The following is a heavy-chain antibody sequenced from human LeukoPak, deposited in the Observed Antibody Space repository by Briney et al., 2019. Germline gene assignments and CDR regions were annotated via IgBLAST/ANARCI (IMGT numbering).Heavy chain of an antibody. CDR3: ARDFGIAAAETYFDY. CDR2: INPSGGST. J-gene: IGHJ4*02. Sequence: ASVKVSCKASAYTFTTYYMHWVRQAPGQGLEWMGIINPSGGSTSYAQKFQDRVTMTRDTSTSTVYMELSSLRSEDTAVYYCARDFGIAAAETYFDYWGQGTLVTVSS. CDR1: AYTFTTYY. V-gene: IGHV1-46*01. D-gene: IGHD6-13*01.